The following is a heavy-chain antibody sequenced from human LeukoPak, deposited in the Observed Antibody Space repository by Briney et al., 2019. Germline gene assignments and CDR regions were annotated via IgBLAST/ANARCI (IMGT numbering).Heavy chain of an antibody. V-gene: IGHV4-34*01. D-gene: IGHD3-3*01. CDR2: IYHSGST. Sequence: SETLSLTCAVYGGSFSGYYWSWIRQPPGKGLEWIGYIYHSGSTYYNPSLKSRVTISVDRSKNQFSLKLSSVTAADTAVYYCARGPYDFWSNHWYFDLWGRGTLVTVSS. CDR3: ARGPYDFWSNHWYFDL. CDR1: GGSFSGYY. J-gene: IGHJ2*01.